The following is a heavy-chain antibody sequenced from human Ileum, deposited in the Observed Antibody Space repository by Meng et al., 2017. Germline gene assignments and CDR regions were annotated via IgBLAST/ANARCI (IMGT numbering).Heavy chain of an antibody. Sequence: VEYGGGLVRPGGCLRLSCAVSRSTFSDYWMHWVGQTPGKGLVWVSRINGDGSTTAYADSVKGRFTISRDNAESTLYLQMNSLRVDDTAVYYCTRAGSFRHDYWCQGALVTVSS. D-gene: IGHD2-15*01. J-gene: IGHJ4*02. CDR2: INGDGSTT. CDR1: RSTFSDYW. CDR3: TRAGSFRHDY. V-gene: IGHV3-74*01.